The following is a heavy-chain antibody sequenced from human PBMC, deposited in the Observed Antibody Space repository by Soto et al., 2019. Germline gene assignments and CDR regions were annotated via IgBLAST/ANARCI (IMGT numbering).Heavy chain of an antibody. Sequence: QITLKESGPTLVKPTQTLTLTCTFSGISLSTDAVGVAWIRQPPGKALEWLALIYWDDDNRYSPSLTSRLNIIKDTSKNQVDLTMTNMDPVDTATYYCAHRGEVATIISDAFDIWGPGTSVTVSS. CDR1: GISLSTDAVG. V-gene: IGHV2-5*02. D-gene: IGHD5-12*01. CDR3: AHRGEVATIISDAFDI. CDR2: IYWDDDN. J-gene: IGHJ3*02.